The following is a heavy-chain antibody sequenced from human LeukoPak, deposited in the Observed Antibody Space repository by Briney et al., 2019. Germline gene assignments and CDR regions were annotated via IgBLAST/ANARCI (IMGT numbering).Heavy chain of an antibody. D-gene: IGHD3-9*01. CDR3: AKSQTGYSDSSDI. CDR2: IAYDGTQK. J-gene: IGHJ3*02. Sequence: GGSLRLSCAASGFTFSSYGMHWVRQAPGRGLEWVALIAYDGTQKYYADSVKGRFTISRDNSKNTLYLEMDSLRTEDTAVYYCAKSQTGYSDSSDIWGQGTMVTVSP. CDR1: GFTFSSYG. V-gene: IGHV3-30*18.